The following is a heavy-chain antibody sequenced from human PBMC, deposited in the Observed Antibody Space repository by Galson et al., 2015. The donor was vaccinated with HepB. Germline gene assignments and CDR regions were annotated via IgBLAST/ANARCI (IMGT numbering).Heavy chain of an antibody. CDR1: GFTFSNAW. CDR2: IRSKTDGGTT. V-gene: IGHV3-15*01. J-gene: IGHJ6*02. CDR3: TTDRYSGDGYYYYGMDV. D-gene: IGHD4-17*01. Sequence: SLRLSCAASGFTFSNAWMSWVRQALGKGLEWVGRIRSKTDGGTTDYAAPVKGRFTISRDDSKNTLYLQMNSLKTEDTAVYYCTTDRYSGDGYYYYGMDVWGQGTTVTVSS.